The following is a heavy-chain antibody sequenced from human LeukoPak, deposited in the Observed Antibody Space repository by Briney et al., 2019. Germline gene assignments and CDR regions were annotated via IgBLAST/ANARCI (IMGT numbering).Heavy chain of an antibody. J-gene: IGHJ4*02. CDR3: ARESSYGDYDC. CDR2: INSDGTST. CDR1: GFNFRNYW. D-gene: IGHD4-17*01. Sequence: PGGSLRLSCAASGFNFRNYWMHWVRQAPGKGLVWVSRINSDGTSTSYADSVKGRFTISRDNAKNTLYLQMNSLRAEDTAVYYCARESSYGDYDCWGQGTLVTVSS. V-gene: IGHV3-74*01.